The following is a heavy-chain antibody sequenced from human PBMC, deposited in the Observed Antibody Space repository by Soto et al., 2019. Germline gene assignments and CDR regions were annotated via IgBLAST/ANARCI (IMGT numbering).Heavy chain of an antibody. J-gene: IGHJ3*02. CDR1: GNKFVNYW. V-gene: IGHV5-51*01. D-gene: IGHD3-3*02. CDR3: ARRVAPSGSSFYDVFDI. Sequence: GESLKISCKASGNKFVNYWIGWVRQMPGKGLEWMGIIDPEDSDDRYSPSFQGQVSFSVDKSTATAYLQWRSLKASDTAMYYCARRVAPSGSSFYDVFDIWGQGIIVTVSS. CDR2: IDPEDSDD.